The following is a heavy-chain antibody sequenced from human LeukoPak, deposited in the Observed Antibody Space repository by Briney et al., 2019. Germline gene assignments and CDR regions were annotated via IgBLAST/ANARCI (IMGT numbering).Heavy chain of an antibody. CDR3: AREHGYGGADY. CDR1: GFTFHNYA. CDR2: TSEDGITT. V-gene: IGHV3-43*02. Sequence: GGSLRLSCAASGFTFHNYAIHWVRQAPGKGLEWVSLTSEDGITTYFADSVKGRFTISRDNSKSSLFLQMNSLRTEDTAVYYCAREHGYGGADYWGQGTLVTVSS. J-gene: IGHJ4*02. D-gene: IGHD5-12*01.